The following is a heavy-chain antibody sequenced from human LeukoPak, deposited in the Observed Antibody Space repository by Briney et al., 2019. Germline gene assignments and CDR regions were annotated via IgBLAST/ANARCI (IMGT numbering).Heavy chain of an antibody. J-gene: IGHJ5*02. Sequence: ASVKVSCKTSGYNFLAHYIHWVRQAPGQGLEWMGWINSNTGASMTAQKFQGGVSMTRDTATSTAYLEVGRLTAEDTAVCARDLYGSLSYGLDTWGQGTLVTVSS. D-gene: IGHD3-16*01. CDR1: GYNFLAHY. V-gene: IGHV1-2*02. CDR2: INSNTGAS. CDR3: DLYGSLSYGLDT.